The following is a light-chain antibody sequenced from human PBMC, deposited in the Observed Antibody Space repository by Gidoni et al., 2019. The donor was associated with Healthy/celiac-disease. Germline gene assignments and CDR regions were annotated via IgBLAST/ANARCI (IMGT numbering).Light chain of an antibody. CDR1: QSVLYSSNNKNY. V-gene: IGKV4-1*01. J-gene: IGKJ3*01. Sequence: DIVMTQSPDSLAVSLGERATINCKSSQSVLYSSNNKNYLAWYQQKPGQPPKLLIYWASTRESGVPDLFSGSGSGTDFTLTISSRQAEDVAVYYCQQYYTIPFTFXPXTKVDIK. CDR3: QQYYTIPFT. CDR2: WAS.